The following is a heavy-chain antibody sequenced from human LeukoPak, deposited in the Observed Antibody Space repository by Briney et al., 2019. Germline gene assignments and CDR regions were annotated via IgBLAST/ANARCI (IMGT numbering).Heavy chain of an antibody. Sequence: ASVKVSCKASGGAFSSYAISWVRQAPGQGLEWMGGIIPIFGTANYAQKFQGRVTITTDESTSTAYMELSSLRSEDTAVYYCASHYDSSGYYWAWGQGTLVTVSS. J-gene: IGHJ5*02. CDR3: ASHYDSSGYYWA. V-gene: IGHV1-69*05. CDR2: IIPIFGTA. CDR1: GGAFSSYA. D-gene: IGHD3-22*01.